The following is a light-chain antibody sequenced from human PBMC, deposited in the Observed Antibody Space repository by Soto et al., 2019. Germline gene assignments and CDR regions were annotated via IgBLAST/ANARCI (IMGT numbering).Light chain of an antibody. Sequence: EIVMTQSPAPLSVSPGERATLSCRASQSASRRLAWYQQRPGQSPRLLIYGASTRATGIPARFSGSGSETEFTLTISTLQSEDFAVYYCHQYKTSPFTFGQGTRLEIK. CDR2: GAS. CDR1: QSASRR. J-gene: IGKJ5*01. V-gene: IGKV3-15*01. CDR3: HQYKTSPFT.